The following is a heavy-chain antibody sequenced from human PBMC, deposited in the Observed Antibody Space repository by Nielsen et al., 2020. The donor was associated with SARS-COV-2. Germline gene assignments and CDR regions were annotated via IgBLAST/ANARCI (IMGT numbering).Heavy chain of an antibody. CDR1: GGSISSGGYS. Sequence: LRLSCAVSGGSISSGGYSWSWIRQPPGKGLEWIGYIYYSGSTNYNPSLKSRVTISLDTSKNQLSLKLNSVTAADTAMYYCARLRSDSSGYSPFDYWGQGTLVTVSS. CDR3: ARLRSDSSGYSPFDY. D-gene: IGHD3-22*01. J-gene: IGHJ4*02. CDR2: IYYSGST. V-gene: IGHV4-30-4*07.